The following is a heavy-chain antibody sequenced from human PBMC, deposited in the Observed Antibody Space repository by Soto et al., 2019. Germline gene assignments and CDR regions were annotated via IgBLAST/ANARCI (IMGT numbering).Heavy chain of an antibody. J-gene: IGHJ6*02. CDR2: IIPIFGTA. CDR3: ARGSIAAAGSYYYGMDV. CDR1: GGAFSSYA. V-gene: IGHV1-69*01. Sequence: QVQLVQSGAEVKKPGSSVKVSCKASGGAFSSYAISWVRQAPGQGLEWMGGIIPIFGTANYAQKFQGRVTITADESTSTAYMELSSLRSEDTAVYYCARGSIAAAGSYYYGMDVWGQGTTVTVSS. D-gene: IGHD6-13*01.